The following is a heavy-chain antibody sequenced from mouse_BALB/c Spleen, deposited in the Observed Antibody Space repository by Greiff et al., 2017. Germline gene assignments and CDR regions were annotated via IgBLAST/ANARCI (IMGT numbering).Heavy chain of an antibody. Sequence: DVMLVESGGGLVKPGGFLKLSCAASGFTFSSYAMSWVRQSPEKRLEWVAEISSGGSYTYYPDTVTGRFTISRDNAKNTLYLEMSSLRSEDTAMYYCARETTATGYFDVWGAGTTVTVSS. V-gene: IGHV5-9-4*01. CDR1: GFTFSSYA. CDR3: ARETTATGYFDV. D-gene: IGHD1-2*01. CDR2: ISSGGSYT. J-gene: IGHJ1*01.